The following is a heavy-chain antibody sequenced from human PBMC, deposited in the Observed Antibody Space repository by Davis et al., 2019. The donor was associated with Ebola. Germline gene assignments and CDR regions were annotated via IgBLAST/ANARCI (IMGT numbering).Heavy chain of an antibody. CDR2: IKQDGSEK. J-gene: IGHJ2*01. CDR1: GFTFSSYW. V-gene: IGHV3-7*01. CDR3: ARVLGGYCSSTSCYTNWYFDL. Sequence: GESLKISCAASGFTFSSYWMSWVRQAPGKGLEWVANIKQDGSEKYYVDSVKGRFTISRDNAKNSLYLQMNNLRAEDTAVYYCARVLGGYCSSTSCYTNWYFDLWGRGTLVTVSS. D-gene: IGHD2-2*02.